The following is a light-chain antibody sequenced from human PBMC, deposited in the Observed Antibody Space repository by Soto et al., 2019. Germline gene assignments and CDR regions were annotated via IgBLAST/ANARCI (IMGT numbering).Light chain of an antibody. CDR2: GNS. CDR1: SSNIGAGYD. V-gene: IGLV1-40*01. CDR3: QSYDSSLSAPV. J-gene: IGLJ1*01. Sequence: QSVLTQPPSVSGAPGQRVTISCTGSSSNIGAGYDVHWYQQLPGTAPKLLIYGNSNRPSGVPDRFSGSKSGTSASLAITGLQAEDDADYYCQSYDSSLSAPVFGTGTKVTVL.